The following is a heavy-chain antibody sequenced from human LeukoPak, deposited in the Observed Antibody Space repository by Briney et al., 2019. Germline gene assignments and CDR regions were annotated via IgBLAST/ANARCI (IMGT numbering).Heavy chain of an antibody. J-gene: IGHJ5*02. D-gene: IGHD6-19*01. CDR2: IKQDGSGK. V-gene: IGHV3-7*01. CDR3: ARDKGGWYSSWFDP. CDR1: GFTFSSYW. Sequence: PGGSLRLSCAASGFTFSSYWMSWVRQAPGKGLEWVANIKQDGSGKYYVDSVKGRFTISRDNAKNSLYLQMNSLRAEDTAVYYCARDKGGWYSSWFDPWGQGTLVTVSS.